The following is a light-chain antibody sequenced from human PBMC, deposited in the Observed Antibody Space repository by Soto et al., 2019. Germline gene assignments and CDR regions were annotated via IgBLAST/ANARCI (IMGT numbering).Light chain of an antibody. V-gene: IGLV1-51*01. CDR1: SSNIGGNS. CDR3: GSWDSSLSAYV. CDR2: DDD. Sequence: VLTHPPSVSAAPGQRFTISCSGSSSNIGGNSVSWYQQLPGTAPKLLIYDDDKRPSGIPDRFSGSKSGTSATLDITGFQTGDEADYYCGSWDSSLSAYVFGTGTKVTVL. J-gene: IGLJ1*01.